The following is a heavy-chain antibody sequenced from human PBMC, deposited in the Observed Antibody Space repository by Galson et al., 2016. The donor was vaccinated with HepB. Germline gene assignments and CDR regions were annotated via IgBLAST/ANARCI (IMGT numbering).Heavy chain of an antibody. J-gene: IGHJ4*02. CDR2: IKRKPNNYAT. Sequence: SLRLSCAASGFTFSDTAMHWVRQASGKGLEWVGLIKRKPNNYATVYGASVTGRFTISRDNSKNTVYLQMNSLRDEDTAVYFCARDGGGGYNLDYWGQGTLVTVSS. D-gene: IGHD5-24*01. CDR3: ARDGGGGYNLDY. CDR1: GFTFSDTA. V-gene: IGHV3-73*01.